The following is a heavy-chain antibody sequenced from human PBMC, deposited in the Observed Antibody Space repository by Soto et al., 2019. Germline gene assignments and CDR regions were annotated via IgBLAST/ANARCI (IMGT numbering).Heavy chain of an antibody. CDR2: IIPIFGTA. CDR1: GGTFSSYA. V-gene: IGHV1-69*13. CDR3: ARGGYSSSWYFYYYYYGMDV. Sequence: SMKVSCKASGGTFSSYAISWVRQAPGQGLEWMGGIIPIFGTANYAQKFQGRVTITADESTSTAYMELSSLRSEDTAVYYCARGGYSSSWYFYYYYYGMDVWGQGTTVTVSS. J-gene: IGHJ6*02. D-gene: IGHD6-13*01.